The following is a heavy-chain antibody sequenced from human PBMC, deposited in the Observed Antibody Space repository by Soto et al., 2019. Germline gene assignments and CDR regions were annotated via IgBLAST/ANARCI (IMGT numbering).Heavy chain of an antibody. CDR2: ISASDGST. V-gene: IGHV1-18*01. Sequence: ASVKVSCKASGYAFSFGFSWVRQAPGQGLEWMGWISASDGSTNSAQKFRGRISLTTDTSTNTAYMDLLSLTSDDTAVYFCATYYFGSGSYYRFDNWGQGTLVTVSS. CDR3: ATYYFGSGSYYRFDN. J-gene: IGHJ4*02. D-gene: IGHD3-10*01. CDR1: GYAFSFG.